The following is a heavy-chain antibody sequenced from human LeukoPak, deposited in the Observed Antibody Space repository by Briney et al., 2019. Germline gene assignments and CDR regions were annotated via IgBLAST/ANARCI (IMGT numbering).Heavy chain of an antibody. Sequence: APVKVSCKASGGTFSSYAISWVRQAPGQGLEWMGGIIPIFGTANYAQKFQGRVTITADESTSTAYMELSSLRSEDTAVYYCARAPHDYGDYEYYFDYWGQGTLVTVSS. J-gene: IGHJ4*02. CDR3: ARAPHDYGDYEYYFDY. CDR2: IIPIFGTA. D-gene: IGHD4-17*01. V-gene: IGHV1-69*13. CDR1: GGTFSSYA.